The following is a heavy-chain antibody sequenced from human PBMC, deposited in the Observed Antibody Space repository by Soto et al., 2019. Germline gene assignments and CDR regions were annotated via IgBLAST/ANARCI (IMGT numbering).Heavy chain of an antibody. CDR1: GGTFSTYA. Sequence: QVQLVQSGAEVKKPESSVKVSCNAPGGTFSTYAISWVRQAPGQGLEWMGGIIPMFGTANYAQRFQDRVMITAHESTNTVYMELSSLRSEDTAVYFCASGIQVWLRRINNGYSGWGQGTLVTVSS. J-gene: IGHJ4*02. D-gene: IGHD5-12*01. CDR2: IIPMFGTA. V-gene: IGHV1-69*12. CDR3: ASGIQVWLRRINNGYSG.